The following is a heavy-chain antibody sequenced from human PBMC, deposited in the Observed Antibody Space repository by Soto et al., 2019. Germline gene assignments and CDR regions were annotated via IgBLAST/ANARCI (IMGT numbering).Heavy chain of an antibody. Sequence: QLQLQESGSGLVKPSQTLSLTCAVSGGSISSGGYSWSWIRQPPGKGLEWIGYIYHSGSTYYNPSLKRRAPLPVNRAKNHFSLKLSSVTPAHTAVYYCARDGRPSADSSRGGWFDPWGQGTLVTVSS. V-gene: IGHV4-30-2*01. CDR1: GGSISSGGYS. CDR3: ARDGRPSADSSRGGWFDP. CDR2: IYHSGST. D-gene: IGHD3-22*01. J-gene: IGHJ5*02.